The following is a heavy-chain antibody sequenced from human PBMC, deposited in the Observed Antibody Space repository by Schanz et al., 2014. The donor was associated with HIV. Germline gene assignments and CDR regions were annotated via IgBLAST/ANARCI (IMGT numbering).Heavy chain of an antibody. D-gene: IGHD2-15*01. CDR3: ARGGIWEWDQPDFDY. J-gene: IGHJ4*02. CDR1: GFTFSTYG. Sequence: LVESGGALVQPGRSLRLSCAASGFTFSTYGMHWVRQAPGKGLEWVAAMWYDESHKGYADSVKGRFTISRDNSKNTLYLQMNSLRAEDTAVYYCARGGIWEWDQPDFDYWGQGTLVTVSS. V-gene: IGHV3-33*08. CDR2: MWYDESHK.